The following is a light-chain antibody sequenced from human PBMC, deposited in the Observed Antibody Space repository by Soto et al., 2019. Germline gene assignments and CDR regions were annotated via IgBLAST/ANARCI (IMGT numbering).Light chain of an antibody. CDR1: QSISSY. J-gene: IGKJ1*01. Sequence: DIQMTRSPSSLSASIGDGVTITFRASQSISSYLNWYQQKPGKAPKLLIYAASSLQSGVPSRFSGSGSGTDFTLTISSLQPEDFATYYCQQSYSTPWTFGQGTKVDIK. CDR2: AAS. CDR3: QQSYSTPWT. V-gene: IGKV1-39*01.